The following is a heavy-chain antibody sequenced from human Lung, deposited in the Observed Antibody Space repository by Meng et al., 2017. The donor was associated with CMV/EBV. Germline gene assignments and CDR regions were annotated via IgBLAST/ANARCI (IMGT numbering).Heavy chain of an antibody. CDR3: ARGQWHSLDY. CDR2: ISYDGSNK. J-gene: IGHJ4*02. Sequence: GLGGGRVRAGRSLGLSCAASGLTFGSYAMPWVRQAPGKGLEWVAVISYDGSNKYYADSVKGRFTISRDNSKNTLYLQMNSLRAEDTAVYYCARGQWHSLDYWGQGTLVTVSS. D-gene: IGHD6-19*01. CDR1: GLTFGSYA. V-gene: IGHV3-30-3*02.